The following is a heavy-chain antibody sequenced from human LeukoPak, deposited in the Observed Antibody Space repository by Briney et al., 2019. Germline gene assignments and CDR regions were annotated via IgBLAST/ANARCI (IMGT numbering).Heavy chain of an antibody. Sequence: ASVKVSFKASVYTFTTYGVSWVRQAPGQGLEWMGWISGYDGNTNYAQKLRGRVTMTTDTSTSTAYMDLRSLRSDDTALYYCARTVTTSSYYFDYWGQGTLVTVSS. J-gene: IGHJ4*02. CDR1: VYTFTTYG. V-gene: IGHV1-18*01. CDR2: ISGYDGNT. D-gene: IGHD4-17*01. CDR3: ARTVTTSSYYFDY.